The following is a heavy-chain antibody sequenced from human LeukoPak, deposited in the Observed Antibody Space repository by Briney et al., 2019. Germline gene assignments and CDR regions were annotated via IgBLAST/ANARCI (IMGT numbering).Heavy chain of an antibody. Sequence: PGGSLRLSCAASGFTFSTYSMNWVRQAPGKGLEWVSSISSSSSYIYYADSVKGRFTISRDNAKNSLYLQMNSLRAEDTAVYYCARDPSATTTPFDYWGQGTLVTVSS. V-gene: IGHV3-21*01. CDR3: ARDPSATTTPFDY. D-gene: IGHD5-24*01. CDR2: ISSSSSYI. CDR1: GFTFSTYS. J-gene: IGHJ4*02.